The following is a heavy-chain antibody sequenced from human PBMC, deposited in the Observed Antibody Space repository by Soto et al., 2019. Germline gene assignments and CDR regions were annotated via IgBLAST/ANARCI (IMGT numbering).Heavy chain of an antibody. CDR3: ATRTVAAVFRWYYYYGMDV. D-gene: IGHD2-15*01. Sequence: SETLSLTCTVSGGSVSSGSYYWGWIRQPPGKGLEWIGSIYYSGSTYYNPSLKSRVTISVHTSKNQFSLKLSSVIAADTAVYYCATRTVAAVFRWYYYYGMDVWGQGTTVTVSS. CDR1: GGSVSSGSYY. J-gene: IGHJ6*02. V-gene: IGHV4-39*01. CDR2: IYYSGST.